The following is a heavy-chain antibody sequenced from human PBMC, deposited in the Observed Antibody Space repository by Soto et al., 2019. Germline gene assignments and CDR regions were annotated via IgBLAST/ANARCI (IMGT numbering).Heavy chain of an antibody. CDR2: IYNSGYT. CDR3: ARGAIPMIVGGFDP. J-gene: IGHJ5*02. D-gene: IGHD3-22*01. Sequence: SETLSLTCTVSGGSISSGNYYWSWIRQHPGKGLEWIGYIYNSGYTYYNPSLNSRVAISRDTSKNQLSLNLSSVTAADTAVYYCARGAIPMIVGGFDPWGQGTLVTVSS. CDR1: GGSISSGNYY. V-gene: IGHV4-31*03.